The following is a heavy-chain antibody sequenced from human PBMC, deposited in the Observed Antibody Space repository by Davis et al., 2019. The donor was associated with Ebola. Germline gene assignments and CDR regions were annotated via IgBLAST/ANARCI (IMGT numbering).Heavy chain of an antibody. CDR3: ARDRPEAVAGLDH. D-gene: IGHD6-19*01. J-gene: IGHJ4*02. CDR2: ITASSIYI. V-gene: IGHV3-21*01. CDR1: GSDFTDYS. Sequence: GESLKISCTGSGSDFTDYSMNWVRQAPGKGLEWVASITASSIYIFYGDSVSGRFTVSRDNARTSLYLQMNALRVEDTAVYYCARDRPEAVAGLDHWGQGTLVTVSS.